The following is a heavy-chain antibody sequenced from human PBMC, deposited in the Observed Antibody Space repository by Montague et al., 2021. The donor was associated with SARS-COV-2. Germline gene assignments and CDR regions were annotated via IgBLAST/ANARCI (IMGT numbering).Heavy chain of an antibody. J-gene: IGHJ4*02. D-gene: IGHD6-19*01. CDR3: ARMTVAGIPFDY. Sequence: PALVKPTQTLTLTCTFSGFSLNTSGMCVSWIRQPPGKALEWPARIDWDDDKYYSTSLKTRLTISKDTSKNQVALTMTNMDPVDTATYYCARMTVAGIPFDYWGQGTLVTVSS. V-gene: IGHV2-70*11. CDR2: IDWDDDK. CDR1: GFSLNTSGMC.